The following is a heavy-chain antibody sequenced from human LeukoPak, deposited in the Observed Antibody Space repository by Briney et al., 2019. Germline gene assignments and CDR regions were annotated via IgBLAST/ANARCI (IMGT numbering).Heavy chain of an antibody. D-gene: IGHD3-10*01. CDR1: GFTFGSHA. V-gene: IGHV3-23*01. CDR3: AREVTVRGVTADY. J-gene: IGHJ4*02. CDR2: IFGSGGSP. Sequence: GGSLRLTCEASGFTFGSHAMYWVRQAPGKGLEWVAGIFGSGGSPHYADPVKGRFTISRDNSQNTLYLQMNSLRGEDTAVYYCAREVTVRGVTADYWGQGTLVTVSS.